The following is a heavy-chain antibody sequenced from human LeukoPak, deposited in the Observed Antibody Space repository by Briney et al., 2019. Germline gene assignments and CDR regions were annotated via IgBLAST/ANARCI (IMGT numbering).Heavy chain of an antibody. J-gene: IGHJ4*02. CDR1: GLTFSSYW. V-gene: IGHV3-74*01. Sequence: AGGSLRLSCAATGLTFSSYWMHWVRQAPGKGLVWVSRIKSDGSSTSYADSVKGRFTISRDNAKNTLYLQMNSLRVEDTAVYYCARDAFGVDKSPFWGQGILVTVSS. D-gene: IGHD3-3*01. CDR3: ARDAFGVDKSPF. CDR2: IKSDGSST.